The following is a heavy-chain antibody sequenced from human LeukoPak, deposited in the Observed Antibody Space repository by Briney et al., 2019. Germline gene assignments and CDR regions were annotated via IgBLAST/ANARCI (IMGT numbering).Heavy chain of an antibody. CDR3: AKLKTYSHRDFDY. D-gene: IGHD2-21*01. V-gene: IGHV3-23*01. CDR2: ISGSGGST. J-gene: IGHJ4*02. CDR1: GFTFSNYN. Sequence: GGSLRLSCAASGFTFSNYNINWVRQAPGKGLEWVSAISGSGGSTYYADSVKGRFTISRDNSKNTLYLQMNSLGAEDTAVYYCAKLKTYSHRDFDYWGQGTLVTVSS.